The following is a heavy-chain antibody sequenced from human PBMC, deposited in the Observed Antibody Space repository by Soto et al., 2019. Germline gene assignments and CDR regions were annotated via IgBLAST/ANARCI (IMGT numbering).Heavy chain of an antibody. CDR2: ISAYNGNT. D-gene: IGHD2-15*01. J-gene: IGHJ6*03. Sequence: ASVKVSCKSSGYTFSSYGISGVRQAPGQGLEWMGWISAYNGNTNYAQKLQGRVTMTTDTSTSTAYMELRSLRSDDTAVYYCARGVIDCSGGSCYLVHYYYYYSMDVWGKGTTVTVSS. CDR1: GYTFSSYG. CDR3: ARGVIDCSGGSCYLVHYYYYYSMDV. V-gene: IGHV1-18*01.